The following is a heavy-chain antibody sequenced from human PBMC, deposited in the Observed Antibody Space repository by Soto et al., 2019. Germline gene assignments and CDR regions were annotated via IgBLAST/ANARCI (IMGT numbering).Heavy chain of an antibody. Sequence: PSETLSLTCTVYGGSFSGYFWNWIRQSPGKGLEWIGKVNHNGRNNYNPSLKSRVTISMDMPKNQFSLKLTSVTAADTAVYYCARGGSSDWQVAFDFWGQGXMVTV. CDR2: VNHNGRN. CDR1: GGSFSGYF. D-gene: IGHD6-19*01. CDR3: ARGGSSDWQVAFDF. V-gene: IGHV4-34*01. J-gene: IGHJ3*01.